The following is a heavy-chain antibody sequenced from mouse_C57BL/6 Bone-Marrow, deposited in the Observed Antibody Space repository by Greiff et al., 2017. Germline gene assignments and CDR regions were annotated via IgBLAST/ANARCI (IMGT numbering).Heavy chain of an antibody. CDR2: ISNGGGST. V-gene: IGHV5-12*01. CDR3: ARLDAY. CDR1: GFTFSDYY. J-gene: IGHJ3*01. Sequence: EVMLVESGGGLVQPGGSLKLSCAASGFTFSDYYMHWVRQTPEKRLEWVAYISNGGGSTYYPDTVKGRFTISRDNAKNTLYLQMSRLKSEATAMYYCARLDAYWGQGTLVTVSA.